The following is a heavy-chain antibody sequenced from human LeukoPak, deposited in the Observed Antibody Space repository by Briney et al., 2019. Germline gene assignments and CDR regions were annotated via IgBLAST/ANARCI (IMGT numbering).Heavy chain of an antibody. CDR1: GFTFSNYG. CDR2: IWYDGSKK. CDR3: ARDLCSTTSCLDY. V-gene: IGHV3-33*01. D-gene: IGHD2-2*01. Sequence: GGSLRLSCVASGFTFSNYGMFWVRQAPGKGLEWGAVIWYDGSKKYYVDSAKGRFTISREDSENTLYLQMNSLRGEDTAVYYCARDLCSTTSCLDYWGQGTRVTVSS. J-gene: IGHJ4*02.